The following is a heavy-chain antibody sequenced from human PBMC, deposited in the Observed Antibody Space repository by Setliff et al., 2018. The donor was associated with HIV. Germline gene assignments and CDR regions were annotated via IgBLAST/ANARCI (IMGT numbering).Heavy chain of an antibody. CDR2: INPNSGGT. Sequence: ASVKVSCKASGYTFTSYDINWVRQAPGQGLEWMGWINPNSGGTNYAQKFQGRVTMTRDTSISTAYMELSRLRSDDTAVYYCARSGAGGWYYFDYWGQGTLVTVSS. V-gene: IGHV1-2*02. D-gene: IGHD6-19*01. J-gene: IGHJ4*02. CDR3: ARSGAGGWYYFDY. CDR1: GYTFTSYD.